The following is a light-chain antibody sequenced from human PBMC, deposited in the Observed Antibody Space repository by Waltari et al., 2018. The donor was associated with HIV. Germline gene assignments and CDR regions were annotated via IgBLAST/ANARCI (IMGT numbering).Light chain of an antibody. V-gene: IGKV2-30*01. J-gene: IGKJ1*01. CDR1: QSLVYSDGNTY. CDR3: MQGTHWPPT. Sequence: VVVTQSPLSLPVALGQPASISCRSSQSLVYSDGNTYLNWFHQRPGQSTRRLIYKVSKRDSGVPDRFSGSGSGTDFTLKISRVEAEDVGIYYCMQGTHWPPTFGQGTKVEIK. CDR2: KVS.